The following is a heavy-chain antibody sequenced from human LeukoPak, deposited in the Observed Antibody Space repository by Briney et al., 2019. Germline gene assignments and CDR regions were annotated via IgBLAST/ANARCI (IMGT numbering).Heavy chain of an antibody. J-gene: IGHJ4*02. CDR2: INQDGREK. D-gene: IGHD5-18*01. Sequence: GGSLRLSCAASGFTFSSYGMHWVRQAPGKGLEWVANINQDGREKYYVDSVKGRFTIAKDNAKNSLYLQMNSLRAEDTAVYYCARGRYSYGSFFDYWGQGILVTVSS. V-gene: IGHV3-7*01. CDR1: GFTFSSYG. CDR3: ARGRYSYGSFFDY.